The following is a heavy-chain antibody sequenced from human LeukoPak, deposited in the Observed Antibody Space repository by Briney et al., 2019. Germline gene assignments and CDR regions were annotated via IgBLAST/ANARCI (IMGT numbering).Heavy chain of an antibody. J-gene: IGHJ4*02. V-gene: IGHV4-59*11. CDR3: ARTNVEMATTFDF. CDR2: IYYSGST. CDR1: GGSISSHY. Sequence: SETLSLTCTVSGGSISSHYWSWIRQPPGKGLEWIAYIYYSGSTNYNPSLKSRVTISVDTSMNQFSLKLSSVTAADTAVYYCARTNVEMATTFDFWGQGTLVTVSS. D-gene: IGHD5-24*01.